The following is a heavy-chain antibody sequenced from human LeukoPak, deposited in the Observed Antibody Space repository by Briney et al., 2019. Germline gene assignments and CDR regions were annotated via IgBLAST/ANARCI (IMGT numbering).Heavy chain of an antibody. D-gene: IGHD3-16*01. J-gene: IGHJ3*02. CDR3: ARDSSALDMGVGAFDI. V-gene: IGHV4-30-4*01. CDR1: GGSISSGGYY. Sequence: SETLSLTCTVSGGSISSGGYYWSWIRQPPGKGLEWIGYIYYSGSTYYNPSLKSRVTISVDTSKNQFSLKLSSVTAADTAVYYCARDSSALDMGVGAFDIWGQGTMVTVSS. CDR2: IYYSGST.